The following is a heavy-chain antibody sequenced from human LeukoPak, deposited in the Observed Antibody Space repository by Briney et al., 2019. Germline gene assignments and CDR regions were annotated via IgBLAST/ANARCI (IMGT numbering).Heavy chain of an antibody. V-gene: IGHV3-21*01. CDR1: GFTFSSYS. D-gene: IGHD1-26*01. Sequence: GGSLRLSCAASGFTFSSYSMNWVREAPGMGLEWVSSISSSSSYIYYADSVKGRFTISRDNAKNSLYLQMNSLRAEDTTVYYCAREALTVGYMDVWGKGTTVTVSS. CDR2: ISSSSSYI. J-gene: IGHJ6*03. CDR3: AREALTVGYMDV.